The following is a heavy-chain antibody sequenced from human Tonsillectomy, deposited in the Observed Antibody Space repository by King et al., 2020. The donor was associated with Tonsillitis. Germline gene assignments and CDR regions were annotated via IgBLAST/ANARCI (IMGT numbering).Heavy chain of an antibody. Sequence: TLKESGPALVKPTQTHTLTCTFSGFSLSTSAMCVSWIRQPPGKALECLALIDWDDDKYYSTSLKTRLTISKDTSKNQVVLTMTNMDPVDTATYYCARISNDFWSGYADYWGRGTLVTVSS. J-gene: IGHJ4*02. V-gene: IGHV2-70*01. CDR3: ARISNDFWSGYADY. CDR1: GFSLSTSAMC. D-gene: IGHD3-3*01. CDR2: IDWDDDK.